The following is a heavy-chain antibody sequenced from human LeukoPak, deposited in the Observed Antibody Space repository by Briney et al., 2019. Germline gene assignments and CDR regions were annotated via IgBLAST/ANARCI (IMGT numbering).Heavy chain of an antibody. CDR1: GYTFTSYG. CDR3: AWGTTVVTGYYGMDV. Sequence: LRASVKVSCKASGYTFTSYGISWVRQAPGQGLEWMGWISAYNGNTNYAQKLQGRVTMTTDTSTSTAYMELRSLRSDDTAVYYCAWGTTVVTGYYGMDVWGQGTTVTVSS. CDR2: ISAYNGNT. D-gene: IGHD4-23*01. V-gene: IGHV1-18*01. J-gene: IGHJ6*02.